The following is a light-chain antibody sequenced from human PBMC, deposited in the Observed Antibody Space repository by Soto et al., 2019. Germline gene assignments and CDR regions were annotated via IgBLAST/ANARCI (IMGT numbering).Light chain of an antibody. CDR2: GNS. Sequence: QSVLTQSPSVSGAPGQRVTISCTGSSSNIGAGYDVHWYQQLPGTAPNLLIYGNSNRPSGVPDRFSGSKSGTSASLAITGLQAEDEADYDCQSYDSSLSALVFGGGTKVTVL. CDR1: SSNIGAGYD. J-gene: IGLJ3*02. V-gene: IGLV1-40*01. CDR3: QSYDSSLSALV.